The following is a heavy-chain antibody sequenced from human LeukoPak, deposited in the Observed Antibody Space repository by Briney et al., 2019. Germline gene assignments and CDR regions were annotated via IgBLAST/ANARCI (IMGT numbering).Heavy chain of an antibody. CDR3: ARDPGLGFDY. CDR2: IYYSGST. V-gene: IGHV4-59*01. D-gene: IGHD7-27*01. J-gene: IGHJ4*02. CDR1: GGSISSYY. Sequence: SETLSLTCTVSGGSISSYYWSWIRQPPGKGLEWIGYIYYSGSTNYNPSLKSRVTISADTSKNQFSLKLGSVTAADTAVYYCARDPGLGFDYWGQGTLVTVSS.